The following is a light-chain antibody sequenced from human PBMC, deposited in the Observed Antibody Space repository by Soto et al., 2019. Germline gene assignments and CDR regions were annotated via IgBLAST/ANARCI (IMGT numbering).Light chain of an antibody. CDR2: EVN. V-gene: IGLV2-14*01. CDR3: SSYTRSSTLPLV. J-gene: IGLJ2*01. Sequence: QSALTQPASVSGSPGQSITISCTGTSSDVGGYNFVSWYQQTPGKAPKLIISEVNNRPSGVSNRFSGSKSGNTASLTISGLQAEDEADYYCSSYTRSSTLPLVFGGGTKLTVL. CDR1: SSDVGGYNF.